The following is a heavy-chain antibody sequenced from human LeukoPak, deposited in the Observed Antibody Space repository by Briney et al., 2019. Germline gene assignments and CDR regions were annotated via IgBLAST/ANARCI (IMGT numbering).Heavy chain of an antibody. J-gene: IGHJ4*02. V-gene: IGHV3-7*01. CDR3: AREDSSGWYYFDY. CDR2: IRQDATER. CDR1: GFTFSNYW. D-gene: IGHD6-19*01. Sequence: GGSLRLSCSASGFTFSNYWMGWVRQAPGKGLEWVANIRQDATERQYVDPVKGRFIISRDNSKNSLYLQMNSLRAEDTAVYYCAREDSSGWYYFDYWGQGTLVTVSS.